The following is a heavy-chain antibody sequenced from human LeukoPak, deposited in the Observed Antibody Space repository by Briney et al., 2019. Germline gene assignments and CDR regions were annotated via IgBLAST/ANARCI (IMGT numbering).Heavy chain of an antibody. D-gene: IGHD3-22*01. V-gene: IGHV4-34*01. CDR2: INHSGST. J-gene: IGHJ4*02. CDR3: ARDYDSSGYYRTDEYYFDY. CDR1: GGSFSGYY. Sequence: SETLSLTCAVYGGSFSGYYWSWIRQPPGKGLEWIGEINHSGSTNYNPSLKSRVTISVDTSKDQFSLKLSSVTAADTAVYYCARDYDSSGYYRTDEYYFDYWGQGTLVTVSS.